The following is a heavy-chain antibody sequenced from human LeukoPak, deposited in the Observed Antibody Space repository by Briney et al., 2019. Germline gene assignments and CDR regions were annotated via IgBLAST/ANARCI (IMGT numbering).Heavy chain of an antibody. CDR1: GFTFSSYA. V-gene: IGHV3-23*01. Sequence: GGSLRLSCAASGFTFSSYAMSWVRRAPGKGLEWVSGISGSGDNTYYADSVKGRFTISRDNSKNTLYVQVHSLGTEDTAAYYCAKGSYYDSSGSFYFDYWGQGTLVTVSS. CDR3: AKGSYYDSSGSFYFDY. D-gene: IGHD3-22*01. CDR2: ISGSGDNT. J-gene: IGHJ4*02.